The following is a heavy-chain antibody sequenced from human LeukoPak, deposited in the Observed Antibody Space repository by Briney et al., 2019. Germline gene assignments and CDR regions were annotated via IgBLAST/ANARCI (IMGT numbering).Heavy chain of an antibody. J-gene: IGHJ4*02. V-gene: IGHV3-23*01. CDR1: GFTFSSYA. Sequence: GGSLRLSCAASGFTFSSYAMSWARQAPGKGLEWASAISGSGGSTYYADSVKGRFTISRDNSKNTLYLQMNSLRAEDTAVYYCATGGWLVENGYWGQGTLVTVSS. CDR2: ISGSGGST. CDR3: ATGGWLVENGY. D-gene: IGHD6-19*01.